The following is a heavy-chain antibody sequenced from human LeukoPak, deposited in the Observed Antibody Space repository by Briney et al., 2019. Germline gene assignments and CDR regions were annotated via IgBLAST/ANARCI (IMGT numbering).Heavy chain of an antibody. D-gene: IGHD4-17*01. CDR2: ISYDGSNK. J-gene: IGHJ4*02. Sequence: SCKASGFTFSSYGMHWVRQAPGKGLEWVAVISYDGSNKYYADSVKGRFTISRDNSKNTLYLQMNSLRAEDTAVYYCAKDWLTVTYYFDYWGQGTLVTVSS. CDR3: AKDWLTVTYYFDY. CDR1: GFTFSSYG. V-gene: IGHV3-30*18.